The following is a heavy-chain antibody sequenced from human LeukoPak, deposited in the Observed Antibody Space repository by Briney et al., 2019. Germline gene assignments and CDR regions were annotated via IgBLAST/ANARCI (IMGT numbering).Heavy chain of an antibody. CDR2: IYYSGST. CDR1: GGSISSGGYY. J-gene: IGHJ5*02. V-gene: IGHV4-31*03. D-gene: IGHD3-22*01. Sequence: PSETLSLTCTVSGGSISSGGYYWSWIRQHPGKGLEWIGFIYYSGSTYHNPSLKSRVAMSVDTSKNQFSLKLSSVTAADTAVYYCARAHQVDYYDSSGYYYYWFDPWGQGTLVTVSS. CDR3: ARAHQVDYYDSSGYYYYWFDP.